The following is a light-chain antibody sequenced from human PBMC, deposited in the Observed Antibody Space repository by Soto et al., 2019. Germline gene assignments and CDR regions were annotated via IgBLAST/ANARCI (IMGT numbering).Light chain of an antibody. CDR3: SSYTGSRAPLV. J-gene: IGLJ2*01. Sequence: QSALTQPASVSGSPGQSITISCTGTSSDVGRYNYVSWYQQHPGKAPKLMIFDVSNRPSGVSNRFSGSKSGNTASLTISGLQAEAEADYYCSSYTGSRAPLVFGGGTKVTVL. CDR2: DVS. V-gene: IGLV2-14*01. CDR1: SSDVGRYNY.